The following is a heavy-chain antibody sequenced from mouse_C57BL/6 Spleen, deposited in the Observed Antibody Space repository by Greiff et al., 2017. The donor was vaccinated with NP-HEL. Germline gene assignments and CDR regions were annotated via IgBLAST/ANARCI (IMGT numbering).Heavy chain of an antibody. CDR2: IYPGDGDT. J-gene: IGHJ4*01. Sequence: QVTLKVSGAELVKPGASVKISCKASGYAFSSYWMNWVKQRPGKGLEWIGQIYPGDGDTNYNGKFKGKATLTADKSSSTAYMQLSSLTSEDSAVYFCARSGLLRDYAMDYWGQGTSVTVSS. V-gene: IGHV1-80*01. D-gene: IGHD1-1*01. CDR1: GYAFSSYW. CDR3: ARSGLLRDYAMDY.